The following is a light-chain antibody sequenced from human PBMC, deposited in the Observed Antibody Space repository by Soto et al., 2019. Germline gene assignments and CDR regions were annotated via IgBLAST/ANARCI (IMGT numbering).Light chain of an antibody. J-gene: IGLJ2*01. V-gene: IGLV2-14*03. CDR3: SSYTSSGTVV. Sequence: QSALTQPASVSGSPGQSITISCTGTSSDLGGYYYVSWYQHHPGKAPKLMIYDVSNRTSGVSNRFSGSKSGYTASLTISGLQAEDEADDYCSSYTSSGTVVFGGGTKLTVL. CDR1: SSDLGGYYY. CDR2: DVS.